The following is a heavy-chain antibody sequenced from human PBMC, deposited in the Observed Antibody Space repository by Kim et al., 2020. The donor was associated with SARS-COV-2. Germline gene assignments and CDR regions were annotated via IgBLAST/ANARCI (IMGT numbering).Heavy chain of an antibody. V-gene: IGHV4-61*03. D-gene: IGHD1-26*01. J-gene: IGHJ4*02. CDR3: ATGSYSGNYYFDY. Sequence: YNPSLKSRVTISVDTSKNHLSLKLNYVTAADTAVYYWATGSYSGNYYFDYWGQGTLVTVSS.